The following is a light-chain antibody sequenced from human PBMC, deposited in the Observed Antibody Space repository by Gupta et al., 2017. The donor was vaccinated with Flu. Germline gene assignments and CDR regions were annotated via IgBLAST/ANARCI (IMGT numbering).Light chain of an antibody. Sequence: QSVLTQPPSVSAAPVQKVTISCSGSSSNIGNNYVSWYRQLPGAAPKLLIYDNNKRPSGITDRISGSTSGKSATRGIPELPTGDEADYYCATWSSGLRSVVFGGGTKLTVL. CDR1: SSNIGNNY. CDR2: DNN. J-gene: IGLJ3*02. CDR3: ATWSSGLRSVV. V-gene: IGLV1-51*01.